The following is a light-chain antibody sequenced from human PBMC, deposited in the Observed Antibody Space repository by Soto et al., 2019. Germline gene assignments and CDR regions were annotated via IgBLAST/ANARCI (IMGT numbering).Light chain of an antibody. V-gene: IGLV2-14*03. Sequence: QSVLTQPASVSGSPGQSITVACTGTSSDIGAYNYVSWYQHHPGKAPKLLIYDVTDRPSGVSDRFSGSKSGTTASLTISGLQAEDEADYFCSSYTTINTVVVFGGGTKVTVL. J-gene: IGLJ3*02. CDR1: SSDIGAYNY. CDR2: DVT. CDR3: SSYTTINTVVV.